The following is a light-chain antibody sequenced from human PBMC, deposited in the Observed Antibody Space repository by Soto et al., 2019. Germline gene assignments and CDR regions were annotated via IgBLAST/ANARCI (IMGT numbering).Light chain of an antibody. Sequence: EIVMTQSPDTLSVSPGERATLSCRATQSVRSNLAWYQHKPGQAPRLLIYGASTRATGVSTRFSGSGSGTEFTLTISSLQSEDFAVYFCQQYNGWPRTFGQGTKVEI. CDR2: GAS. J-gene: IGKJ1*01. CDR3: QQYNGWPRT. CDR1: QSVRSN. V-gene: IGKV3-15*01.